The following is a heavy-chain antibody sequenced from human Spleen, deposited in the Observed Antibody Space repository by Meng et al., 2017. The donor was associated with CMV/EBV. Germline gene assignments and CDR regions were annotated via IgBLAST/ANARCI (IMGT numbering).Heavy chain of an antibody. CDR1: GYTFTASG. CDR3: ARGCSSTICRAPSPDY. Sequence: ASVKVSCKASGYTFTASGISWVRQAPGQGLEWMGWIGPYNGNTNYAQKFQGRVTMTADTSTSIAYMELRSLRSDDTAVYYCARGCSSTICRAPSPDYWGQGTLVTVSS. D-gene: IGHD2-2*01. V-gene: IGHV1-18*01. CDR2: IGPYNGNT. J-gene: IGHJ4*02.